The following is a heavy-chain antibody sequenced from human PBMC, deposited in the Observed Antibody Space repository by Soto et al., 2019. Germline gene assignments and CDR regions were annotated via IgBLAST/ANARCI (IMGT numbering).Heavy chain of an antibody. D-gene: IGHD2-15*01. V-gene: IGHV1-3*01. CDR1: GYTFTSYA. CDR3: ARSGGYCSGGSCYSYYFDY. J-gene: IGHJ4*02. CDR2: INAGNGNT. Sequence: ASVKVSCKASGYTFTSYAMHWVRQAPGQRLEWMGWINAGNGNTKYSQKFQGRVTITRDTSASTAYMELSSLRSEDTAVYYCARSGGYCSGGSCYSYYFDYWGQGTLVTVSS.